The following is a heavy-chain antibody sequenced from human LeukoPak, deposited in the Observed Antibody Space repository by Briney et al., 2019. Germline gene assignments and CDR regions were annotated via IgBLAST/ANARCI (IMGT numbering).Heavy chain of an antibody. CDR1: GYTFTAYY. V-gene: IGHV1-3*01. CDR3: ARAGSAVAGSAPDY. Sequence: ASVKVSCKASGYTFTAYYIHWVRQAPGQRLEWMGWINAGNGNTKYSQKFQGRVTITRDTSASTAYMELSSLRSEDTAVYYCARAGSAVAGSAPDYWGQGTLVTVSS. D-gene: IGHD6-19*01. J-gene: IGHJ4*02. CDR2: INAGNGNT.